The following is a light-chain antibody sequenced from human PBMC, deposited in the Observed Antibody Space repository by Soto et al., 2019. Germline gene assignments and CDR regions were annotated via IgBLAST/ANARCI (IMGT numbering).Light chain of an antibody. CDR2: EVY. Sequence: DTVMTQSLFSLPRNPRVPSYSSCCSRQILLHTAGYNYLDWYMQKRGQPPQLLIYEVYNRLSGVKDRFSGSGSGKDFTMKIRRMEAEDVGVYYCMKSVRHLWKVGDGNKV. CDR3: MKSVRHLWK. V-gene: IGKV2D-29*01. CDR1: QILLHTAGYNY. J-gene: IGKJ1*01.